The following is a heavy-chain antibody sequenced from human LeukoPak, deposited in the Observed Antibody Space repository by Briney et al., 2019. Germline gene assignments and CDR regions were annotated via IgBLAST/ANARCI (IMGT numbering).Heavy chain of an antibody. Sequence: GASVKVSCKVSGYTLTELSMHWVRQAPGKGLEWMGGFDPEDGETIYAQKFQGRVTMTEDTSTDTAYMELSSLRSEDTAVYYCARDGTLGGARGNDYWGQGTLVTVSS. D-gene: IGHD1-26*01. J-gene: IGHJ4*02. CDR1: GYTLTELS. V-gene: IGHV1-24*01. CDR3: ARDGTLGGARGNDY. CDR2: FDPEDGET.